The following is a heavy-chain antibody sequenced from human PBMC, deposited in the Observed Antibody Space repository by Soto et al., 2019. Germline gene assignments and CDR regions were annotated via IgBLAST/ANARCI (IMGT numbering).Heavy chain of an antibody. CDR1: GYTFTSYA. CDR3: ATNWSGDAFDI. V-gene: IGHV1-3*01. J-gene: IGHJ3*02. Sequence: ASVKVSCKASGYTFTSYAMHWVRQAPGQRLEWMGWINAGNGNTKYSQKFQGRVTITRDTSASTAYMELSSLRSEETAVYYCATNWSGDAFDIWGQGTMVTVSS. CDR2: INAGNGNT.